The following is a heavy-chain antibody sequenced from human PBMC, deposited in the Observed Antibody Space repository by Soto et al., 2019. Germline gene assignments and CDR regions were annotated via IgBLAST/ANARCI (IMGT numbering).Heavy chain of an antibody. CDR3: ARGATSSWYEKAFDI. Sequence: GGSLILSCAASGFTFSSYWMSWVRQAPGKGLEWVANIKQDGSEKYYVDSVKGRFTISRDNAKNSLYLQMNSLRAEDTAVYYCARGATSSWYEKAFDIWGQGTMVTVSS. D-gene: IGHD6-13*01. CDR2: IKQDGSEK. V-gene: IGHV3-7*01. J-gene: IGHJ3*02. CDR1: GFTFSSYW.